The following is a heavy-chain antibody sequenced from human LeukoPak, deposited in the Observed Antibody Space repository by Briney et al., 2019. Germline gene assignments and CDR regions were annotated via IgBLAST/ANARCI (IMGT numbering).Heavy chain of an antibody. CDR2: ITSSSTYI. V-gene: IGHV3-21*01. Sequence: PAGSLRLSCEASGFTFSTYNMNWVRQAPGKGLEWVSSITSSSTYIYYADSVKGRFTISRDNAKNSLYLQMNSLRAEDTAVYYCARDAAPGGITMIASLLGQGTMVTVSS. CDR3: ARDAAPGGITMIASL. CDR1: GFTFSTYN. D-gene: IGHD3-22*01. J-gene: IGHJ3*01.